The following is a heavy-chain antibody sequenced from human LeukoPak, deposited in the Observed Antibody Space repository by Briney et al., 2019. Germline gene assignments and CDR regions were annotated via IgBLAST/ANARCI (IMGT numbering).Heavy chain of an antibody. D-gene: IGHD6-6*01. CDR2: MNPNSGNT. CDR3: ARGREQLVRTYNWFDP. Sequence: ASVKVSCKASGYTFTSYDINWVRQATGQGLEWMGWMNPNSGNTGYAQKFQGRVTITTNTSISTAYMELSSLRSEDMAVYYCARGREQLVRTYNWFDPWGQGTLVTVSS. J-gene: IGHJ5*02. CDR1: GYTFTSYD. V-gene: IGHV1-8*03.